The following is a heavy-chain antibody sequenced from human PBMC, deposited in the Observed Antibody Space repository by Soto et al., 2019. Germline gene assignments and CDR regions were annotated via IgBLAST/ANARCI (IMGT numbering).Heavy chain of an antibody. Sequence: ASVKVSCKASGYIFINYGITWGRQAPGQGLEWMGWISGYNGNTKYADKLQGRVTMTTDTSTTTAYMELRSLRSDDTAVYYCARDEVPAANWLARWGHGTLVTVSS. CDR2: ISGYNGNT. D-gene: IGHD2-2*01. V-gene: IGHV1-18*01. CDR3: ARDEVPAANWLAR. J-gene: IGHJ5*02. CDR1: GYIFINYG.